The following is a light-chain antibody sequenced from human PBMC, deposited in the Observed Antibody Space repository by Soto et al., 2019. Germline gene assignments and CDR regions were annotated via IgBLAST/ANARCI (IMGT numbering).Light chain of an antibody. Sequence: DIQMTQSPSTLSASVGDRVTITCRASQSIFTYLAWYQQKPGEAPKLLIFHASSLQSGVPSRFSGSGSGTEFTLSISGLQPEDFAIYYCLQANRVPLSFGQGTRLEIK. CDR2: HAS. V-gene: IGKV1-5*01. CDR3: LQANRVPLS. J-gene: IGKJ5*01. CDR1: QSIFTY.